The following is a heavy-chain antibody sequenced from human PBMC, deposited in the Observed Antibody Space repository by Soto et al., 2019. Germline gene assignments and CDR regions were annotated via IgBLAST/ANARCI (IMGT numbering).Heavy chain of an antibody. J-gene: IGHJ1*01. D-gene: IGHD2-2*02. CDR3: TFYYRSTIPEVRFDF. CDR2: IRSQSDGGSG. V-gene: IGHV3-15*07. CDR1: AFIFSNAW. Sequence: RRSLRLSRAASAFIFSNAWNNWVRQLLERGMEWVGGIRSQSDGGSGDYAAPVKGRFVVSRDDSKNIVYLQMNSLKIEDTAVYYCTFYYRSTIPEVRFDFWGQGTLVTVSS.